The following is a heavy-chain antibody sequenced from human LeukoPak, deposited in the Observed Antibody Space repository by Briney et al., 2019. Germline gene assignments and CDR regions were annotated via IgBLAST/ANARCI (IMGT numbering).Heavy chain of an antibody. D-gene: IGHD6-19*01. V-gene: IGHV3-30*18. CDR2: ISYDGSNK. J-gene: IGHJ4*02. Sequence: GGSLRLSCAASGFTFSSYGMHWVRQAPGKGLEWVAVISYDGSNKNYADSVKGRFTISRDNSKNTLYLQMNSLRAEDTAVYYCAKDLGVGGWTFDYWGQGTLVTVSS. CDR3: AKDLGVGGWTFDY. CDR1: GFTFSSYG.